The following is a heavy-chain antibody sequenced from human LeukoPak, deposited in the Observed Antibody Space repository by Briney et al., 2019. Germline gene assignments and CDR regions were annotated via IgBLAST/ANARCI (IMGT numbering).Heavy chain of an antibody. D-gene: IGHD5-12*01. CDR2: IYYSGST. J-gene: IGHJ3*02. CDR1: GGSISSSSYY. V-gene: IGHV4-39*07. CDR3: ARGDIVGDAFDI. Sequence: SETPSLTCTVSGGSISSSSYYWGWIRQPPGKGLEWIGSIYYSGSTYYNPSLKSRVTISVDTSKNQFSLKLSSVTAADTAVYYCARGDIVGDAFDIWGQGTMVTVSS.